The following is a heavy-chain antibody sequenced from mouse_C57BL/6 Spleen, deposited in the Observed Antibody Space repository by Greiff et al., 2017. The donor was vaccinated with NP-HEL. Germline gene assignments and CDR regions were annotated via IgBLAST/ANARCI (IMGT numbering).Heavy chain of an antibody. CDR3: ASYFPSKATMDY. CDR1: GYTFTDYY. Sequence: QVQLKQSGAELVRPGASVKLSCKASGYTFTDYYINWVKQRPGQGLEWIARIYPGSGNTYYNEKFKGKATLTAEKSSSTAYMQLSSLTSEDSAVYFCASYFPSKATMDYWGQGTSVTVSS. V-gene: IGHV1-76*01. CDR2: IYPGSGNT. J-gene: IGHJ4*01. D-gene: IGHD2-10*02.